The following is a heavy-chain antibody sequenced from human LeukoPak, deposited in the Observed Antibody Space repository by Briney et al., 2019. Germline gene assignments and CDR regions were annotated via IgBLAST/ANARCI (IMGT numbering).Heavy chain of an antibody. CDR2: IYSGGST. CDR1: GFTVSSNY. D-gene: IGHD5-18*01. Sequence: GGSLRLSCAASGFTVSSNYMSWVRQAPGKGLEWVSVIYSGGSTYYADSVQGRFIISGDNSKNTLYLQMNSLRAEDTAVYYCASRGYSYGSYYFDYWGQGTLVTVSS. V-gene: IGHV3-53*05. CDR3: ASRGYSYGSYYFDY. J-gene: IGHJ4*02.